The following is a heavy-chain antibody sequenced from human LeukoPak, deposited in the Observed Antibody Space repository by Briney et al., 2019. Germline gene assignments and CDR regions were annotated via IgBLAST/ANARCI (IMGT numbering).Heavy chain of an antibody. Sequence: GGSLRLSCAASGFTFSSYAMSWVRQAPGKGLEWVSAISGSGGSTYYADSVKGRFTISRDNSKNTLYLQMNSLRAEDTAVYYCAKEAEYCGGDCYYYYGMDVWGQGTTVTVSS. D-gene: IGHD2-21*02. CDR2: ISGSGGST. J-gene: IGHJ6*02. CDR3: AKEAEYCGGDCYYYYGMDV. V-gene: IGHV3-23*01. CDR1: GFTFSSYA.